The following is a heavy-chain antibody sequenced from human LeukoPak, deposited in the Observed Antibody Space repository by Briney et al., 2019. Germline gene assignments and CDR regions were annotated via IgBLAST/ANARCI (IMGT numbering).Heavy chain of an antibody. J-gene: IGHJ6*02. D-gene: IGHD2-15*01. CDR3: AKSGYPHDTYSYGMDV. Sequence: PGASLRLSCAASGFTFSSYAMSWVRQAPGKGLECVSTISASGGSTYYADSVKGRLTISRDNSKNTLYLQMNSLRAEDTALYYCAKSGYPHDTYSYGMDVWGQGTTVTVSS. CDR1: GFTFSSYA. CDR2: ISASGGST. V-gene: IGHV3-23*01.